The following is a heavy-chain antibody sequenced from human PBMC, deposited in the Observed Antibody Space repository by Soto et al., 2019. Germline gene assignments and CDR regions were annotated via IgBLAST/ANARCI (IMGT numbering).Heavy chain of an antibody. J-gene: IGHJ4*02. V-gene: IGHV1-69*13. CDR3: ARPKLDYYDSSGGFDY. CDR1: GGTLSSYA. CDR2: IIPIFGTA. D-gene: IGHD3-22*01. Sequence: SVKVSCKASGGTLSSYAISWVRQAPGEGLEWMGGIIPIFGTANYAQKFQGRVTITADESTSTAYMELSSLRSEDTAVYYCARPKLDYYDSSGGFDYWGQGTLVTVSS.